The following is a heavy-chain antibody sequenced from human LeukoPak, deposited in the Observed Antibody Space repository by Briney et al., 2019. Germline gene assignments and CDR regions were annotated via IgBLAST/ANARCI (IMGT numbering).Heavy chain of an antibody. V-gene: IGHV1-24*01. J-gene: IGHJ4*02. CDR1: GYTLTELS. CDR2: FDPEDGET. D-gene: IGHD3-10*01. Sequence: ASVKVSCKVSGYTLTELSMHWVRQAPGKGLERMGGFDPEDGETIYAQKFQGRVTMTEDTSTDTAYMELSSLRSEDTAVYYCATDPPYYYGSGSYGWGQGTLVTVSS. CDR3: ATDPPYYYGSGSYG.